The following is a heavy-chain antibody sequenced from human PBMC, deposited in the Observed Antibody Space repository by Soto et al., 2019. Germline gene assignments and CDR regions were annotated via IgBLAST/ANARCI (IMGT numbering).Heavy chain of an antibody. V-gene: IGHV4-31*03. CDR1: GGSISSGGYY. Sequence: QVQLQESGPGLVKPSQTLSLTCTVSGGSISSGGYYWSWIRQHPGKGLEWIGYIYYSGSTYYNPSLKRRVTISVDTSKNPFSLKLSSVTAADTAVYYCASGSIWGAPMDVWGQGTTVTVSS. D-gene: IGHD3-16*01. J-gene: IGHJ6*02. CDR3: ASGSIWGAPMDV. CDR2: IYYSGST.